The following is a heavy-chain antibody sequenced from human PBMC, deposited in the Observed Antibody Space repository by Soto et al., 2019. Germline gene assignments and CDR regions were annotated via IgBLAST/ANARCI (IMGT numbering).Heavy chain of an antibody. CDR3: ARERLGELSFEY. CDR1: GYTFTTYY. D-gene: IGHD3-16*02. CDR2: INPSGGST. Sequence: GASVKVSCKASGYTFTTYYMHWLRQAPGQGLEWVGIINPSGGSTSYAQKFQGRVTMTRDTSTSTVYMELSSLRSEDTAVYYCARERLGELSFEYWGQGTLVTVSS. J-gene: IGHJ4*02. V-gene: IGHV1-46*01.